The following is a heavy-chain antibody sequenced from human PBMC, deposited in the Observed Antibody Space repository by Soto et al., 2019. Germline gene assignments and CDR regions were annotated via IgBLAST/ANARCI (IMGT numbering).Heavy chain of an antibody. D-gene: IGHD1-7*01. CDR3: ARYRSGTQLELRSHWFDP. CDR2: ISAYNGNT. CDR1: GYTFTSYG. J-gene: IGHJ5*02. Sequence: QVQLVQSGAEVKKPGASVKFSCNASGYTFTSYGISWVRQAPGQGLEWMGWISAYNGNTNYAQKLQGRVTMTTDTSTSTAYMELRSLRADDTAVYYCARYRSGTQLELRSHWFDPWGQGTLVTVSS. V-gene: IGHV1-18*04.